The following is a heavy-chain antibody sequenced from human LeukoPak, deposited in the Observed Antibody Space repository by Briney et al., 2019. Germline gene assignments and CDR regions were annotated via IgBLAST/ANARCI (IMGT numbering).Heavy chain of an antibody. Sequence: SETLSLTCTVSGGSISSSSYYWGWIRQPPGKGPEWIGSIYYSGSTYYNPSLKSRVTISVDTSKNQFSLKLSSVTAADTAVYYCARAVWWLRYFDYWGQGTLVTVSS. CDR1: GGSISSSSYY. CDR2: IYYSGST. J-gene: IGHJ4*02. V-gene: IGHV4-39*01. D-gene: IGHD5-12*01. CDR3: ARAVWWLRYFDY.